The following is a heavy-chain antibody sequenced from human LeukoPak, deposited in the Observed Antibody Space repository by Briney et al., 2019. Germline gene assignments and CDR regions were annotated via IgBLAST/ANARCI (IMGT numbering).Heavy chain of an antibody. V-gene: IGHV3-21*01. J-gene: IGHJ4*02. Sequence: PGGSLRLSCAVSGFTLSSYSMNWVRQAPGKGLEWVSSISSSSYIYYADSVKGRFTISRDNAKNSLYLQMNSLRAEDTAVYYCARDEGYYDRSGYFDYWGQGTLVTVSS. CDR1: GFTLSSYS. CDR3: ARDEGYYDRSGYFDY. D-gene: IGHD3-22*01. CDR2: ISSSSYI.